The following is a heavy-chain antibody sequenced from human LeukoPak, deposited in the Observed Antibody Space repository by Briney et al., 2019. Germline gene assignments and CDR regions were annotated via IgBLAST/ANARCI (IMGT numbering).Heavy chain of an antibody. CDR2: ISYDGSNK. CDR3: AGGYCSSTRRYRSDSSDI. Sequence: GGSLRLSCAASGFTFSSYAMHWVRQAPGKGLEWVAVISYDGSNKYYADSVKGRFTISRDNSENTLYLQMNSLRAEDTTVYYCAGGYCSSTRRYRSDSSDIWGQGTMVTVSS. V-gene: IGHV3-30-3*01. J-gene: IGHJ3*02. CDR1: GFTFSSYA. D-gene: IGHD2-2*01.